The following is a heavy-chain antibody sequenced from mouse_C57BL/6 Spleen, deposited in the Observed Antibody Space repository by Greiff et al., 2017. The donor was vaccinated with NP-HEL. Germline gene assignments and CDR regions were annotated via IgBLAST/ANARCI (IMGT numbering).Heavy chain of an antibody. D-gene: IGHD1-1*01. J-gene: IGHJ3*01. Sequence: EVKVEESGGGLVKPGGSLKLSCAASGFTFSDYGMHWVRQAPEKGLEWVAYISSGSSTIYYADTVKGRFTISRDHAKNTLFLQMTSLRSEDTAMYYCARGAGYGSSSAWFAYWGQGTLVTVSA. CDR2: ISSGSSTI. V-gene: IGHV5-17*01. CDR1: GFTFSDYG. CDR3: ARGAGYGSSSAWFAY.